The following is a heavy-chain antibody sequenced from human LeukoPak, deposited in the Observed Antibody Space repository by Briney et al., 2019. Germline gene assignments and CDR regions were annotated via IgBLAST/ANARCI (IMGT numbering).Heavy chain of an antibody. CDR1: GYTFTGYY. V-gene: IGHV1-2*06. CDR3: ARDRGVSSGWYRSVDY. D-gene: IGHD6-19*01. J-gene: IGHJ4*02. CDR2: INPNSGGT. Sequence: ASVKVSCKASGYTFTGYYMHWVRQAPGQGLEWMGRINPNSGGTNYAQKFQGRVTMTRDTSISTAYMELSRLRSDDTAVYYCARDRGVSSGWYRSVDYWGQGTLVTVSS.